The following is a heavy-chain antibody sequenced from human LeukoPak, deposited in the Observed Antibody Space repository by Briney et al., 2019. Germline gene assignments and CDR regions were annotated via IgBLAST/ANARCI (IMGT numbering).Heavy chain of an antibody. CDR2: VGGDDRT. D-gene: IGHD2-15*01. V-gene: IGHV3-23*01. J-gene: IGHJ4*02. Sequence: GGSLRLSCAASGFTFSSYAMSWVRQAPGRGLEWVSGVGGDDRTHYADSVRGRFTISRDNSMNTVSLDMTSLRVEDTAVYFCAKDLSWWAAADYWGQGALVTVAS. CDR1: GFTFSSYA. CDR3: AKDLSWWAAADY.